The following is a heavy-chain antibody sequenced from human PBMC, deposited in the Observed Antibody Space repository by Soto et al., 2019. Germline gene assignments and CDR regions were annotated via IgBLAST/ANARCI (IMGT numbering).Heavy chain of an antibody. Sequence: QVHLVQSGAEVKKPGASVKVSCKGSGYGFTTYGITWVRQAPGQGLEWMAWISAHNGNTNYAQKLQCRVIVTRDTSTSTTYMELRSLSSEDAAVFYCARGRAGDYWGQGALVTVST. J-gene: IGHJ4*02. V-gene: IGHV1-18*01. CDR1: GYGFTTYG. CDR2: ISAHNGNT. CDR3: ARGRAGDY.